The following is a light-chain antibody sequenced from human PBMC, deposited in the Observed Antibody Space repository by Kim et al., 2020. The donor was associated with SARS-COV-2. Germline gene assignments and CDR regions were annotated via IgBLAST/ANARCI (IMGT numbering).Light chain of an antibody. V-gene: IGLV1-40*01. CDR3: QSYDSRLSVNYV. CDR2: VNS. CDR1: SANIGAGYD. J-gene: IGLJ1*01. Sequence: VTISCTGSSANIGAGYDVNWYQQSRGTAPKRVIYVNSNRPSGVPDRLAGAKSGTSDSLAITGLEAEDEADYYCQSYDSRLSVNYVFGTGTKVTVL.